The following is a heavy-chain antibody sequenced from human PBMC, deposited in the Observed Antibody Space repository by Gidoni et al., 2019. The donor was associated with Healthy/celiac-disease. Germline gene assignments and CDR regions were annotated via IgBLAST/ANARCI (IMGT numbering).Heavy chain of an antibody. Sequence: EVQLLESGGGLVQLGGSRRLYCAAPGFTFSTYAMSWVRQAPGKGLEWVSAISGSGGSTYYADSVKGRFTISRDNSKNTLYLQMNSLRAEDTAVYYCAKVPNIFGVVNGWFDPWGQGTLVTVSS. J-gene: IGHJ5*02. CDR1: GFTFSTYA. CDR2: ISGSGGST. V-gene: IGHV3-23*01. CDR3: AKVPNIFGVVNGWFDP. D-gene: IGHD3-3*01.